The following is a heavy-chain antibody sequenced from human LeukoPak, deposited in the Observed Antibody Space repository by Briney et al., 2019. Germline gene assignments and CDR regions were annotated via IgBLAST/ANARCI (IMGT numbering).Heavy chain of an antibody. V-gene: IGHV3-43*02. J-gene: IGHJ6*02. Sequence: GGSLRLSCVASGFTFDDYAMHWVRQAPGKGLEWVSLVSGDGGSTYYADSVKGRFTISRDNSKNSLYLQMNSLRTEDTALYYCAKDISAWYYDSSRHPPWGMDVWGQGTTVTVPS. CDR2: VSGDGGST. CDR3: AKDISAWYYDSSRHPPWGMDV. CDR1: GFTFDDYA. D-gene: IGHD3-22*01.